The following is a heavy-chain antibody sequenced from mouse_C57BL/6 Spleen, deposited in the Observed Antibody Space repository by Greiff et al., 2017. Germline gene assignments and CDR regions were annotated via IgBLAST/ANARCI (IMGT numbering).Heavy chain of an antibody. CDR1: GFNIKDYY. J-gene: IGHJ3*01. D-gene: IGHD2-3*01. CDR3: ARSPDGYYVGFAY. V-gene: IGHV14-2*01. Sequence: EVMLVESGAELVKPGASVKLSCTASGFNIKDYYMHWVKQRTEQGLEWIGRIDPEDGETKYAPQFQGKATITADTSSNTAYLQLSSLTSEDTAVYYCARSPDGYYVGFAYWGQGTLVTVSA. CDR2: IDPEDGET.